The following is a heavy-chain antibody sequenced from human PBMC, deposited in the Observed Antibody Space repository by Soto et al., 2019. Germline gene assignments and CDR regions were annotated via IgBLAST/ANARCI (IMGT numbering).Heavy chain of an antibody. J-gene: IGHJ4*02. V-gene: IGHV1-69*13. CDR3: ASERDGYSFFDY. D-gene: IGHD5-18*01. CDR2: IIPIFGTA. CDR1: GGTFSSYA. Sequence: ASVKVSCKASGGTFSSYAISWVRQAPGQGLEWMGGIIPIFGTANYAQKFQGRVTITADESTSTAYMELSSLRSEDTAVYYCASERDGYSFFDYWGQGTLVTVS.